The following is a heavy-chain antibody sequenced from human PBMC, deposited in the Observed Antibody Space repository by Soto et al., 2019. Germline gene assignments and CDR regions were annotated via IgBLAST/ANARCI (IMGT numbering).Heavy chain of an antibody. CDR1: GFTFSSYG. D-gene: IGHD3-16*01. V-gene: IGHV3-33*01. CDR2: IWYDGSNK. CDR3: ARDGGNGVYYYGMDV. Sequence: PGGSLRLSCAASGFTFSSYGMHWVRQAPGKGLEWVAVIWYDGSNKYYADSVKGRFTISRDNSKNTLYLQMNSLRAEDTAVYYCARDGGNGVYYYGMDVWGQGTTVTVSS. J-gene: IGHJ6*02.